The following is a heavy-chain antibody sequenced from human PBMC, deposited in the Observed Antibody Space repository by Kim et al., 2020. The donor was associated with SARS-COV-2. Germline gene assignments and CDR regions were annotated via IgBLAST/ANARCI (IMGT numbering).Heavy chain of an antibody. V-gene: IGHV1-8*01. Sequence: YAQKFQGGVTMTRNTSISTAYMELSSLRSEDTAVYYCARPFRGYDKHFDYWGQGTLVTVSS. D-gene: IGHD5-12*01. CDR3: ARPFRGYDKHFDY. J-gene: IGHJ4*02.